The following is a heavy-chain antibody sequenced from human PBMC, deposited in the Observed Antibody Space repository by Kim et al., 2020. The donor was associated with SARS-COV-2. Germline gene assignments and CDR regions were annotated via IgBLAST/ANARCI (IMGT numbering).Heavy chain of an antibody. Sequence: GGSLRLSCAASGFTFSTYAMHWVRQPPGKRLEWVAFISSDGSKTYYEDSVKGRFTISRDNSKNMVYLQMNSLRGEDTTVYYCAREWGSWGQGTLVTVSS. CDR3: AREWGS. D-gene: IGHD3-16*01. CDR1: GFTFSTYA. CDR2: ISSDGSKT. V-gene: IGHV3-30-3*01. J-gene: IGHJ5*02.